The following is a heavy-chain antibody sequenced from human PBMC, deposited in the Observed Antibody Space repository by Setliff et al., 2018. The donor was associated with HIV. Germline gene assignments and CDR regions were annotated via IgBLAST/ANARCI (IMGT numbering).Heavy chain of an antibody. Sequence: VQVSCKASGYTFTSYAMHWVRQAPGQRLEWMGWINAGNGNTKYSQNFQGRVTITRDTSASTAYMELSSLRSEDTAVYYCARGGEYWYFDLWGRGTLVTVSS. D-gene: IGHD4-17*01. V-gene: IGHV1-3*01. CDR2: INAGNGNT. CDR1: GYTFTSYA. J-gene: IGHJ2*01. CDR3: ARGGEYWYFDL.